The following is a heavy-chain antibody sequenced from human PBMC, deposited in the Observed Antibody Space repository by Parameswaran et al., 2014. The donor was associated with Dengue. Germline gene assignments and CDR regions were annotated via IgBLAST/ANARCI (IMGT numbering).Heavy chain of an antibody. CDR3: ARDPSSYDSSGRN. D-gene: IGHD3-22*01. V-gene: IGHV1-69*04. Sequence: RLVRQAPGQGLEWMGRIIPILGIANYAQKFQGRVTITADKSTSTAYMELSSLRSEDTAVYYCARDPSSYDSSGRNWGQGTLVTVSS. CDR2: IIPILGIA. J-gene: IGHJ4*02.